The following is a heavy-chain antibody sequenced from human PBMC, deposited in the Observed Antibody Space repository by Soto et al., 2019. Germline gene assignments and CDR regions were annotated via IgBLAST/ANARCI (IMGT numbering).Heavy chain of an antibody. CDR3: AIDLGYNKNWYGRVD. V-gene: IGHV3-21*06. J-gene: IGHJ4*02. CDR1: GLIFSSYS. D-gene: IGHD6-13*01. Sequence: EVQLVESGGGLVKPGGSLRLSCVASGLIFSSYSMNWVRQAPGKGLEWVSFITSGSNYIYYADSVKGRFTISRDNAKNSLYLQMNSLRAEDTAVYYCAIDLGYNKNWYGRVDWGQGTLVTVSS. CDR2: ITSGSNYI.